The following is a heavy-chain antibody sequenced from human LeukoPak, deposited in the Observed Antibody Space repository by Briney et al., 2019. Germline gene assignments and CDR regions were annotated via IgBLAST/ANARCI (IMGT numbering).Heavy chain of an antibody. Sequence: GGSLRLPCAASGFTFSSYSMNWVRQAPGKGLEWVSSISSGSSYIYYADSVKGRFTISRDNAKNSLYLQMNSLRAEDTAVYYCARDRDSSGYYYDAFDIWGQGTMVTVSS. V-gene: IGHV3-21*01. J-gene: IGHJ3*02. CDR2: ISSGSSYI. D-gene: IGHD3-22*01. CDR3: ARDRDSSGYYYDAFDI. CDR1: GFTFSSYS.